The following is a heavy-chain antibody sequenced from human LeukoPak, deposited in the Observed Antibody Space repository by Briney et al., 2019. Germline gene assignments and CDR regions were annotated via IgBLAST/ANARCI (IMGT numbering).Heavy chain of an antibody. CDR1: GFTFSTSG. J-gene: IGHJ5*02. CDR2: IWYDGSNK. Sequence: GGSLRLSCAASGFTFSTSGMHWVRQAPGKGLEWVAVIWYDGSNKHYAESVKGRFSISRDNSKSTLYLQMNSLRAEDTAVYYCATQPDTAMVSRWFDPWGQGTLVTVSS. D-gene: IGHD5-18*01. CDR3: ATQPDTAMVSRWFDP. V-gene: IGHV3-33*01.